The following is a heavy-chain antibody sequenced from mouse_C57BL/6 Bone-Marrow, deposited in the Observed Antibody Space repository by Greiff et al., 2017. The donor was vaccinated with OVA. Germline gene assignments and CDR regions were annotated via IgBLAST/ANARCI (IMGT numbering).Heavy chain of an antibody. CDR1: GFTFSDYG. J-gene: IGHJ3*01. D-gene: IGHD2-3*01. CDR3: AGWFFAY. CDR2: ISSGSSTT. Sequence: EVKLQESGGGLVKPGGSLKLSCAASGFTFSDYGMHWVRQAPEKGLEWVAYISSGSSTTNYADTVKGRFTVSRDNAKNTLFLQMTSLRSGDAAMYYCAGWFFAYWGQGTLVTVSA. V-gene: IGHV5-17*01.